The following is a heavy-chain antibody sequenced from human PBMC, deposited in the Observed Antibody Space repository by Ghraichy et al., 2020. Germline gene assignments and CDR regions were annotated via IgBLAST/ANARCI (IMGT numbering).Heavy chain of an antibody. J-gene: IGHJ3*02. CDR2: INPGGDYT. CDR1: GYTFTNNY. Sequence: ASVKVSCKASGYTFTNNYLYWVRQAPGQGLEWMGIINPGGDYTSYSQKFQGRVTMTRDTSTNTVYMELSSLRSDDTAVYYCARGLGSTLTTLDAFDIWGQGTMVTVCS. CDR3: ARGLGSTLTTLDAFDI. D-gene: IGHD4-17*01. V-gene: IGHV1-46*01.